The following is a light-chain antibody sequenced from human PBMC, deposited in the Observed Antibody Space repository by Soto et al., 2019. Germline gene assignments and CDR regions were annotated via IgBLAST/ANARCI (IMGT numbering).Light chain of an antibody. CDR3: SSYAGSNNYV. V-gene: IGLV2-8*01. CDR1: SSDVGGYNY. CDR2: EVD. J-gene: IGLJ1*01. Sequence: QSVLTQPPSASGSPGQSVTISCTGSSSDVGGYNYVSWYQQHPGKAPKLMTFEVDKRPSGVPDRFSGSKSGNTASLTVSGLQAEDEADYYCSSYAGSNNYVFGTGTKVTVL.